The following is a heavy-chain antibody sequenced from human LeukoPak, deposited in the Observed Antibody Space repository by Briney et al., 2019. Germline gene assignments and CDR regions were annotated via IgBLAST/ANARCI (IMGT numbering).Heavy chain of an antibody. CDR2: IYYSGST. V-gene: IGHV4-59*08. J-gene: IGHJ3*02. CDR1: GGSISSYY. CDR3: ARMVRYCSSTSCPGPAFDI. D-gene: IGHD2-2*01. Sequence: SETLSLTCTVSGGSISSYYWSWIRQPPGKGLEWIGYIYYSGSTNYNPSLKSRVTISVDTSKNQFSLKLSSVTAADTAVYYCARMVRYCSSTSCPGPAFDIWGQGTMVTVSS.